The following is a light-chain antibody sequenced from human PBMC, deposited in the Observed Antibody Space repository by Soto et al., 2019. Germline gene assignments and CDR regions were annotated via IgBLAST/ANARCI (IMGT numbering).Light chain of an antibody. CDR1: QSVSSSY. J-gene: IGKJ1*01. CDR3: QQYGTSPRT. Sequence: EIVMTQSPATLSVSPGERATLSCRASQSVSSSYLAWYQQKPGQAPRLLIYGASSRATGIPDRFSGSVSGTDFTLTISRLDPEDFTVYFRQQYGTSPRTFGQGTKVDIK. V-gene: IGKV3-20*01. CDR2: GAS.